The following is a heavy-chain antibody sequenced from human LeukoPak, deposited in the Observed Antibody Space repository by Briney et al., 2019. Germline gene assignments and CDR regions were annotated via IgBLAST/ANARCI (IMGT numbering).Heavy chain of an antibody. J-gene: IGHJ6*03. CDR1: GYTFTSYG. CDR3: ARVIQGYSGYDFAVAGTNYYYMDV. CDR2: ISAYNGNT. V-gene: IGHV1-18*01. Sequence: ASVKVSCKASGYTFTSYGISWVRQAPGQGREWMGWISAYNGNTNYAQKLQGRVTMTTDTSTSTAYMELRSLRSDDTAVYYCARVIQGYSGYDFAVAGTNYYYMDVWGKGTTVTISS. D-gene: IGHD5-12*01.